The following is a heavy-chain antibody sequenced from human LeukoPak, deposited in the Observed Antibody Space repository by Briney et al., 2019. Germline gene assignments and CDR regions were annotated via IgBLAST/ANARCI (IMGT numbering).Heavy chain of an antibody. CDR1: GGSISNSGYY. D-gene: IGHD3-16*01. CDR3: ARSPYAYYFDY. V-gene: IGHV4-39*07. CDR2: FYYSGST. Sequence: SETLSLTCTVSGGSISNSGYYWGWIRQPPGKGLEWIGNFYYSGSTYYNPSLMSRVTISLDTSKNQFSLKLSSVTAADTAVYYCARSPYAYYFDYWGQGTLVTVSS. J-gene: IGHJ4*02.